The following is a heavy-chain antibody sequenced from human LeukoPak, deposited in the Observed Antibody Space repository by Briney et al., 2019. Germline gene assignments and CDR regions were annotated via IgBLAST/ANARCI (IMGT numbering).Heavy chain of an antibody. CDR1: GYTFTGYY. V-gene: IGHV1-2*02. Sequence: ASVKVSCKASGYTFTGYYMHWVRQAPGQGLGWMGWINPNSGGTNYAQKFQGRVTMTRDTSISSAYMELSRLRSDDTAVYYCARVFTYYYDSSGSDWGQGTLVTVSS. J-gene: IGHJ4*02. CDR3: ARVFTYYYDSSGSD. D-gene: IGHD3-22*01. CDR2: INPNSGGT.